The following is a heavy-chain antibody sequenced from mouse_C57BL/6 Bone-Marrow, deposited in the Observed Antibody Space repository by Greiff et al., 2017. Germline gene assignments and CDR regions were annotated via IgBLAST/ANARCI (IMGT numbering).Heavy chain of an antibody. CDR3: ARSYYGSSPAWFAY. V-gene: IGHV1-22*01. D-gene: IGHD1-1*01. J-gene: IGHJ3*01. Sequence: EVQRVESGPELVKPGASVKMSCKASGYTFTDYNMHWVKQSHGKSLEWIGYINPNNGGTSYNQKFKGKDTLTVNKSSSTAYMELRSLTSEDSAVYYGARSYYGSSPAWFAYWGQGTLVTVSA. CDR2: INPNNGGT. CDR1: GYTFTDYN.